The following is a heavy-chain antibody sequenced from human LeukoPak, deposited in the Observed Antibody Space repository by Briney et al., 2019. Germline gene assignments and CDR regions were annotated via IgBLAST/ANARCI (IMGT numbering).Heavy chain of an antibody. CDR1: GYTFTGYY. CDR2: INPNSGGT. J-gene: IGHJ5*02. D-gene: IGHD3-3*01. CDR3: AREGDDLNNWFDP. V-gene: IGHV1-2*02. Sequence: GASVRVSCKASGYTFTGYYMHWVRQAPGQGLEWMGWINPNSGGTNYAQKFQGRVTMTRDTSISTAYMELSRLRSDDTAVYYCAREGDDLNNWFDPWGQGTLVTVSS.